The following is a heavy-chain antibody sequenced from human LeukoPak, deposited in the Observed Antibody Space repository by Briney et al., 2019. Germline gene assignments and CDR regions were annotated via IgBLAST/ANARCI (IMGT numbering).Heavy chain of an antibody. V-gene: IGHV1-69*13. CDR3: ARDKARRYYDSSGYYFDY. J-gene: IGHJ4*02. CDR2: IIPIFGTA. D-gene: IGHD3-22*01. Sequence: SVKVSCKASGGTFSSYTISWVRQTPGQGLEWMGGIIPIFGTANYAQKFQGRVTITADESTSTAYMELSSLRSEDTAVYYCARDKARRYYDSSGYYFDYWGQGTLVTVSS. CDR1: GGTFSSYT.